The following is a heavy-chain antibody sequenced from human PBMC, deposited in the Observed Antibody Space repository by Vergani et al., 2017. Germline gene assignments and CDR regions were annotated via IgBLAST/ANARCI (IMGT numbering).Heavy chain of an antibody. CDR1: GGSISSYY. D-gene: IGHD6-13*01. Sequence: QVQLQESGPGLVKPSETLSLTCTVSGGSISSYYWSWIRQPPGKGLEWIGYIYYSGSTNYNPSLKSRVTISVDKSKNQFSLKLSSVTAADTAVYYCASSENYSSSWFDYWGQGTLVTVSS. CDR3: ASSENYSSSWFDY. J-gene: IGHJ4*02. V-gene: IGHV4-59*12. CDR2: IYYSGST.